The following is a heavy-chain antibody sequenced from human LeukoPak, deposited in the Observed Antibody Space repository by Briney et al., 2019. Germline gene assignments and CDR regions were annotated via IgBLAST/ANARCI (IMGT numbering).Heavy chain of an antibody. CDR2: IYTSGST. J-gene: IGHJ4*02. CDR1: GGSISSYY. D-gene: IGHD3-3*01. CDR3: ARDRRLGITIFGVAPLLPFDY. V-gene: IGHV4-4*07. Sequence: SENLSLTCTVSGGSISSYYWSWIRQPAGKGLEWIGRIYTSGSTNYNPSLKSRVTMPVDTSKNQFSLKLSSVTAADTAVYYCARDRRLGITIFGVAPLLPFDYWGREPWSPSPQ.